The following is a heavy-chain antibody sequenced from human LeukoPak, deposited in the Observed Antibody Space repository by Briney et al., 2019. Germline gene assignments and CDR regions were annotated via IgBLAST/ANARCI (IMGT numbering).Heavy chain of an antibody. V-gene: IGHV1-2*02. J-gene: IGHJ6*03. Sequence: GASVKVSCKASGYTFTGYYIHWVRQAPGQGLEWMGWINPNSGGTNFAQKFQGRVTMTRDTSISTAYMELSRLRSDDTAVYYCARGPLVPNYYYYYMDVWGKGTTVTVSS. CDR2: INPNSGGT. CDR3: ARGPLVPNYYYYYMDV. D-gene: IGHD2-8*02. CDR1: GYTFTGYY.